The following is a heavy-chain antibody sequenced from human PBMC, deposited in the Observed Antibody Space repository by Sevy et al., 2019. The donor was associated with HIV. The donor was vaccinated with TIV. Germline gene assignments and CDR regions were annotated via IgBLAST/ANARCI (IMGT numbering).Heavy chain of an antibody. D-gene: IGHD3-10*01. CDR2: ISGSGGST. V-gene: IGHV3-23*01. CDR3: AKGGLGRLWYSYYGMDV. CDR1: GFTFSSYA. Sequence: GGSLRLSCAASGFTFSSYAMSWVRQAPGKGLEWVAAISGSGGSTYYADSVKGRFTISRDNSKNTLYLQMNSLRAEDTAVYYCAKGGLGRLWYSYYGMDVWGQGTTVTVSS. J-gene: IGHJ6*02.